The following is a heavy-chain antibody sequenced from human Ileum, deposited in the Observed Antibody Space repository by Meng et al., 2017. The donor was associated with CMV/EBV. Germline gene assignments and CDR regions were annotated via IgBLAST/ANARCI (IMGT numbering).Heavy chain of an antibody. D-gene: IGHD3-3*01. CDR1: GFTFSSYS. V-gene: IGHV3-21*01. Sequence: GESLKISCADSGFTFSSYSMNWVRQAPGKGLEWVSPSSSSSSYIYYADSVKGRFTISRDNAKNSLYLQMNSLRAEDTAVYYCARDSYDFGSVNTDGAYGMDFWGQGTTVTVSS. CDR2: SSSSSSYI. CDR3: ARDSYDFGSVNTDGAYGMDF. J-gene: IGHJ6*02.